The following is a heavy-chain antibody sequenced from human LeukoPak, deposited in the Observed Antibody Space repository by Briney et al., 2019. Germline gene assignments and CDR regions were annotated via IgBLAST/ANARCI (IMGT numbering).Heavy chain of an antibody. Sequence: GGSLRLSCAASGFTLSSYSMNWVRQAPGKGLEWVSSISSSSSYIYYAESVKGRFTISRDNAKNSLYLQMNSLRAEDTAVYYCARDSDFGVVLDYWGQGTLVTVSS. CDR1: GFTLSSYS. J-gene: IGHJ4*02. D-gene: IGHD3-3*01. CDR2: ISSSSSYI. V-gene: IGHV3-21*01. CDR3: ARDSDFGVVLDY.